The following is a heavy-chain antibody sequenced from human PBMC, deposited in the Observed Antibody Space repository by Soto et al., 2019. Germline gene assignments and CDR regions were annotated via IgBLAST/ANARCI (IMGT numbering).Heavy chain of an antibody. V-gene: IGHV3-23*01. CDR1: GFTFSSYV. Sequence: EVQLLESGGGLVQPGGSLRLSCAASGFTFSSYVMSWVRQAPGKGLEWVSAISGSGGSTNYAQKFQGRVTLTMDTSTGTVYMELSSLRFEDTAVYYCARDLAAADYWGQGTLVTVSS. CDR2: ISGSGGST. D-gene: IGHD6-13*01. J-gene: IGHJ4*02. CDR3: ARDLAAADY.